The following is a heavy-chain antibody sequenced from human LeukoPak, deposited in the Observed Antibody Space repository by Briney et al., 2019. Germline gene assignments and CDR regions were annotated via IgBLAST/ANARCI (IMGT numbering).Heavy chain of an antibody. CDR1: GGSFSGYY. Sequence: SETLSLTCAVYGGSFSGYYWSWIRQPPGKGLEWIGEINHSGSTNYNPSLKSRVTISVDTSKNQFSLKLSSVTAADTAVYYCARGLVYLPRLRPPYYMGVWGKGTTVTVSS. J-gene: IGHJ6*03. D-gene: IGHD6-6*01. CDR3: ARGLVYLPRLRPPYYMGV. CDR2: INHSGST. V-gene: IGHV4-34*01.